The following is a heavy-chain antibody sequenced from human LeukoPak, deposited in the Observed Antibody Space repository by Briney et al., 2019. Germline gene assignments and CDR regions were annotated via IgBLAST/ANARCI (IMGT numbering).Heavy chain of an antibody. J-gene: IGHJ4*02. Sequence: GGSLRLSCAASGFTFDDYAMHWVRQAPGKGLEWVANIKQDGSEKYYVDSVKGRFTISRDNAKSSLYLQMNSLRAEDTAVYYCARDWLPIDYWGQGTLVTVSS. CDR2: IKQDGSEK. V-gene: IGHV3-7*01. D-gene: IGHD5-18*01. CDR3: ARDWLPIDY. CDR1: GFTFDDYA.